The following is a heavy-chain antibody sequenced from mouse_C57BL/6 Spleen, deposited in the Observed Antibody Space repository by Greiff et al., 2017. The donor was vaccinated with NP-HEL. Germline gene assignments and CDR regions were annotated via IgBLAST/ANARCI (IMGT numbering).Heavy chain of an antibody. CDR2: INSNGGST. V-gene: IGHV5-6-3*01. J-gene: IGHJ2*01. CDR3: ARMARTIN. CDR1: GFTFSSYG. Sequence: DVMLVESGGGLVQPGGSLKLSCAASGFTFSSYGMSWVRQTPDKRLELVATINSNGGSTYYPDIVKGRFTITRDKAKNTLYLQMSSLKSEDTAMYYCARMARTINWGQGTTLTGSS.